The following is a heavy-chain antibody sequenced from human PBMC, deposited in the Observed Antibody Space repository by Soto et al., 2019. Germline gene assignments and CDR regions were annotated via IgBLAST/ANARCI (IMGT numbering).Heavy chain of an antibody. CDR1: GFTFSDYY. CDR2: ISKSSTSS. J-gene: IGHJ4*02. Sequence: QVLLVESGGALVKPGGSLRLSCAASGFTFSDYYMSWIRQPPGKGLEWVSYISKSSTSSNYGGSMKVRFTISSDNATKSLYLQMNSLRAEDTSVYYCARDNGGTFDYWGQGTRVTVSS. V-gene: IGHV3-11*05. CDR3: ARDNGGTFDY. D-gene: IGHD2-8*01.